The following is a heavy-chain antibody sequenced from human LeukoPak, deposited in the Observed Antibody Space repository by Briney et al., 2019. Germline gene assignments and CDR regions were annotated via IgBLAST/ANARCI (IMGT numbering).Heavy chain of an antibody. CDR1: GGSISTSY. J-gene: IGHJ4*02. CDR3: ARVGCSGGSCYPDY. Sequence: SETLSLTCTVSGGSISTSYWYWIRQPPGKGLEWIGYIHYSGDINYNPSLKSRVTISAYTSKNQLSLKLSSVTAADTAVYYCARVGCSGGSCYPDYWGQGTLVTVSS. CDR2: IHYSGDI. V-gene: IGHV4-59*01. D-gene: IGHD2-15*01.